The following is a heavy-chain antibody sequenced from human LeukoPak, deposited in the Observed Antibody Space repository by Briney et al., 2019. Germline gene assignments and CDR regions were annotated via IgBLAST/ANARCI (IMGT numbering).Heavy chain of an antibody. CDR2: VSYTGDTT. J-gene: IGHJ4*02. D-gene: IGHD2-2*01. CDR1: GFTFTNYA. Sequence: GGSLRLSCEASGFTFTNYAMNWVRQAPGGGLEWVSDVSYTGDTTYYADSVKGRFTISRDNMKNMLYLQMNSLRAEDTAVYYCAKALSAYAPLDYWGQGTLLTVSS. V-gene: IGHV3-23*01. CDR3: AKALSAYAPLDY.